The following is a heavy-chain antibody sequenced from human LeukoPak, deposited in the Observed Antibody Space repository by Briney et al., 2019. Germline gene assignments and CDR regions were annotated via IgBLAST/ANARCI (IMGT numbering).Heavy chain of an antibody. J-gene: IGHJ6*03. CDR3: ARQYSSSQYYYYMDV. CDR2: ISAYNGNT. CDR1: GYTFTSYG. Sequence: GASVKVSCKASGYTFTSYGISWVRQAPGQGLEWMGWISAYNGNTNYAQKLQGRVTMTTDTSTSTAYMELRSLRSDDTAVYYCARQYSSSQYYYYMDVWGKGTTVTVSS. D-gene: IGHD6-13*01. V-gene: IGHV1-18*01.